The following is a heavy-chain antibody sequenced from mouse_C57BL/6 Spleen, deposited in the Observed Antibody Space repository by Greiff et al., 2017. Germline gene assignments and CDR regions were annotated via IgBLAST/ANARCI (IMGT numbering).Heavy chain of an antibody. CDR3: AREGGYDYGGYAMDY. CDR1: GYAFSSSW. V-gene: IGHV1-82*01. D-gene: IGHD2-4*01. Sequence: QVQLQQSGPELVKPGASVKISCKASGYAFSSSWMNWVKQRPGKGLEWIGRIYPGDGDTNYNGKFKGKATLTADKSSSTAYMQLSSLTSEDSAVYFCAREGGYDYGGYAMDYWGQGTSVTVSS. J-gene: IGHJ4*01. CDR2: IYPGDGDT.